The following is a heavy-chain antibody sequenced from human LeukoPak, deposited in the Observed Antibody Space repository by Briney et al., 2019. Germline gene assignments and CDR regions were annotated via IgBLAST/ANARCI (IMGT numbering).Heavy chain of an antibody. Sequence: ASVKVSCKASGGTFSSYAISWVRQAPGQGLEWMGGIIPIFGTANYAQKFQSRVTITADESTSTAYMELSSLRSEDTAVYYCARGDSSSWRYYYYYYMDVWGKGTTVTISS. J-gene: IGHJ6*03. D-gene: IGHD6-13*01. CDR3: ARGDSSSWRYYYYYYMDV. CDR1: GGTFSSYA. V-gene: IGHV1-69*13. CDR2: IIPIFGTA.